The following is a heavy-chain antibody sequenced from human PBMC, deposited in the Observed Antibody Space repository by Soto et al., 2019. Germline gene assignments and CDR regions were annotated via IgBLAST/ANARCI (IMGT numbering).Heavy chain of an antibody. D-gene: IGHD3-3*01. CDR2: INHSGST. CDR3: ARGHFLYYDFWSGYYIGYYYGMDV. J-gene: IGHJ6*02. CDR1: GGSFSGYY. V-gene: IGHV4-34*01. Sequence: ETLSLTCSVYGGSFSGYYWSWIRQPPGKGLVWIGEINHSGSTNYNSSLKSRVTISVDTSKNQFSLKLSSVTAADTAVYYCARGHFLYYDFWSGYYIGYYYGMDVWGQGTTVTVSS.